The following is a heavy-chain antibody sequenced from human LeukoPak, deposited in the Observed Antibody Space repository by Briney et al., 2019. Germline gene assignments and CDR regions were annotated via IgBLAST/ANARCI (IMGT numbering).Heavy chain of an antibody. CDR3: ARSGAAGY. V-gene: IGHV3-48*04. D-gene: IGHD1-26*01. Sequence: PGGSLRLSCAASGFTFSSYSMNWVRQAPGKGLEWVSYISSSGHTMYYADSVKGRFTISRDNAKNSLYLQMNSLRVEDTAVYYCARSGAAGYWGQGALVTVSS. J-gene: IGHJ4*02. CDR1: GFTFSSYS. CDR2: ISSSGHTM.